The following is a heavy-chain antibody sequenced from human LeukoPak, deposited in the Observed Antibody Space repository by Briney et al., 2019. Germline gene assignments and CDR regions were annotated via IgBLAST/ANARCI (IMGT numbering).Heavy chain of an antibody. D-gene: IGHD3-22*01. CDR3: ARDYSPITFYYYDSSGWYYFDY. CDR1: GYTFTSYY. J-gene: IGHJ4*02. V-gene: IGHV1-46*01. Sequence: GASVKVSFKASGYTFTSYYMHWVRQAPGQGLEWMGIINPSGGSTSYAQKFQGRVTMTRDTSTSTVYMELSSLRSEDTAVYYCARDYSPITFYYYDSSGWYYFDYWGQGTLVTVSS. CDR2: INPSGGST.